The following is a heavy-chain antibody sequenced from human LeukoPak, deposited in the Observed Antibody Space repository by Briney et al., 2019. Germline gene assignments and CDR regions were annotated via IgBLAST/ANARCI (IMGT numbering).Heavy chain of an antibody. J-gene: IGHJ4*02. V-gene: IGHV3-20*04. Sequence: GGSLRLSCSGSGLNFRDYGLSWVRQAPGKGLEWVSGINWGGENTAYADSVKGRFTISRDNADNAVYLQMDSLRVEDTALYYCARDLSATWYSLAYWGRGTLVTVSS. D-gene: IGHD2-15*01. CDR1: GLNFRDYG. CDR2: INWGGENT. CDR3: ARDLSATWYSLAY.